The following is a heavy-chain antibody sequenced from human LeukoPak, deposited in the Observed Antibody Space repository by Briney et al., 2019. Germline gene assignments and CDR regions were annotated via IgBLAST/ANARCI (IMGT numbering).Heavy chain of an antibody. V-gene: IGHV3-74*01. J-gene: IGHJ5*01. D-gene: IGHD2-15*01. CDR2: VNADGRIT. CDR3: ASAGYCSGGDCYGYGFLGS. CDR1: GFTFSNYW. Sequence: AAGSLRLSCATSGFTFSNYWMHWARQAPGKGLVWVSRVNADGRITDYADSVKGRFTVSRDNAKKTLYLQMNSLRAEDTAVYYCASAGYCSGGDCYGYGFLGSWGQGTLVTVSS.